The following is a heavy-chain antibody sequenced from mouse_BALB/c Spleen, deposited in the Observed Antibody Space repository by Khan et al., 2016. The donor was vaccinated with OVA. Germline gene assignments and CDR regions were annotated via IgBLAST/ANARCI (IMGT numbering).Heavy chain of an antibody. J-gene: IGHJ3*01. CDR2: IDPFSGAS. D-gene: IGHD2-2*01. V-gene: IGHV1-31*01. CDR1: GYSFTSYY. Sequence: EVQLQESGPELMKPGASVKISCKASGYSFTSYYIHWMMQSHGRSLEWIGYIDPFSGASTYNQKFKGKATLTVDNSSSTAYIHLRNLTSEDSAVYYCTRHGYVAWFTYWGQGTLVTVSA. CDR3: TRHGYVAWFTY.